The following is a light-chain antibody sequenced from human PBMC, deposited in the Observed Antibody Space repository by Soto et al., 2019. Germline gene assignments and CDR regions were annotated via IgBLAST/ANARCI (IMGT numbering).Light chain of an antibody. Sequence: QSVLTQTPSVSGAPGQKITMSCTGSSSNIGAGYDVHWYQQVPGAAPRLLIYADNNRPSGVPDRFSASKSGTSASLAISGLRSEDEADCYCAAWDDSLSGWVFGGGTKLTVL. CDR3: AAWDDSLSGWV. CDR1: SSNIGAGYD. CDR2: ADN. V-gene: IGLV1-40*01. J-gene: IGLJ3*02.